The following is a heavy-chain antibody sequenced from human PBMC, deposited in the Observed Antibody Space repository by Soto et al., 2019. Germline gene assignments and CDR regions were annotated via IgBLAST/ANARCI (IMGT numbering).Heavy chain of an antibody. CDR1: GFTFSSYG. Sequence: GGSLRLSCAASGFTFSSYGMHWVRQAPGKGLEWVAVISYDGSNKYYADSVKGRFTISRDNSKNTLYLQMNSLRAEDTAVYYCAKLAWNRLPDDAFDIWGQGTMVTV. CDR2: ISYDGSNK. D-gene: IGHD1-1*01. CDR3: AKLAWNRLPDDAFDI. J-gene: IGHJ3*02. V-gene: IGHV3-30*18.